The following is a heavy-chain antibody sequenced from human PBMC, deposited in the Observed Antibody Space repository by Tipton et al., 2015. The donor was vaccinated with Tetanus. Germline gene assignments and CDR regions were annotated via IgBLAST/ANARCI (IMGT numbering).Heavy chain of an antibody. CDR2: TQFSGGT. J-gene: IGHJ4*02. V-gene: IGHV4-31*03. D-gene: IGHD6-19*01. CDR1: GVSVMSGDYF. Sequence: TLSLTCTVSGVSVMSGDYFWSWVRHLPGKGLEAIGNTQFSGGTYYDPSLKSRATISIDMSKNQFSLKLTSVTAADTAVYFCERDFRGNGDGWYWDYWGQGTLVTVSS. CDR3: ERDFRGNGDGWYWDY.